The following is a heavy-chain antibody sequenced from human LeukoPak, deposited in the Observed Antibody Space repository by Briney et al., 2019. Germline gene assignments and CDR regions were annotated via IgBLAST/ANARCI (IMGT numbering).Heavy chain of an antibody. V-gene: IGHV3-20*04. Sequence: QSGGSLRLSCAASGFTFDDYGMTWVRQAPGKGLDWVSGINWNGGSTGYADSVKGRFTISRDNAKNSLYLQMNSLRAEDTALYYCARGHDYGGNSRFDYWGQGTLVTVSS. J-gene: IGHJ4*02. CDR3: ARGHDYGGNSRFDY. CDR1: GFTFDDYG. D-gene: IGHD4-23*01. CDR2: INWNGGST.